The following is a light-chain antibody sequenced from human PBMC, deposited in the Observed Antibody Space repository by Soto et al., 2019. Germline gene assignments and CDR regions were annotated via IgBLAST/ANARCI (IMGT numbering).Light chain of an antibody. CDR1: QGIRHD. J-gene: IGKJ1*01. CDR3: LQHNTFPWT. Sequence: DIQMTQSPSSLSASVGDRITITCRASQGIRHDLGWYQQKPGKAPKRLIYAASSLQSGVPSRFSGSGSGTDFTLTISSRQPEDFATYYCLQHNTFPWTFGQGTRVEIK. CDR2: AAS. V-gene: IGKV1-17*01.